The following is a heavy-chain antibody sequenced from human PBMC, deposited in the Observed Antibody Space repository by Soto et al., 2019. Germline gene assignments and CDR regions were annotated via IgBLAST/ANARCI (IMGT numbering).Heavy chain of an antibody. J-gene: IGHJ3*02. Sequence: SVQVSCKASGFTFTSSAVQWVRQARGQRLEWIGWIVVGSGNTNYAQKFQERVTITRDMSTSTAYMELSSLRSEDTAVYYCAAVLVRGSRVSNAFDIWGQGTMVTVSS. CDR1: GFTFTSSA. D-gene: IGHD1-26*01. V-gene: IGHV1-58*01. CDR3: AAVLVRGSRVSNAFDI. CDR2: IVVGSGNT.